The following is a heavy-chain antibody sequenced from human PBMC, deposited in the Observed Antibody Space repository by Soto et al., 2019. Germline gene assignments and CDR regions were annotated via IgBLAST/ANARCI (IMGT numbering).Heavy chain of an antibody. CDR3: AKNHHASGDYYGLDF. CDR2: MSYDGSNE. Sequence: GGSLRLSCAASGFTFSSYAMHWVRQAPGKGLEWVAVMSYDGSNEYYADSVKGRFTIFRDNSKNTLYLQINSLRTEDTAVYYCAKNHHASGDYYGLDFWGQGTTVTVSS. CDR1: GFTFSSYA. V-gene: IGHV3-30*18. J-gene: IGHJ6*02. D-gene: IGHD6-19*01.